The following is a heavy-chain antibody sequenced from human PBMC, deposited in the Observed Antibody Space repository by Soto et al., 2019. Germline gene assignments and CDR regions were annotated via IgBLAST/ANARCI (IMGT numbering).Heavy chain of an antibody. CDR1: GYIFPSYG. CDR3: VRLYCSGGSCYSGLND. D-gene: IGHD2-15*01. J-gene: IGHJ4*02. Sequence: ASVTVSRMSSGYIFPSYGISWVRQAPGQGLEWMGWISAYNGNKYYAQKLQGRVTMTSDTSTSTAYMELRSLRSDDTAVYYCVRLYCSGGSCYSGLNDWGQGTLVTVSS. V-gene: IGHV1-18*01. CDR2: ISAYNGNK.